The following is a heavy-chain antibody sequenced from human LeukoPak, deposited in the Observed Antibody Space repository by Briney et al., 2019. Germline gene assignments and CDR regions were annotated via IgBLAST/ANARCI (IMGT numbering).Heavy chain of an antibody. CDR2: ISTVSTYT. Sequence: GGSLRLSCAPSGFTFSDYSMSWVRQAPGKGLEWVASISTVSTYTFYGDSVKGRFTISRDNAKKSLFLQMNSLTAEDTALYYCVRSLEKFGTRDYWGQGTLVTVSS. D-gene: IGHD3-10*01. CDR1: GFTFSDYS. J-gene: IGHJ4*02. CDR3: VRSLEKFGTRDY. V-gene: IGHV3-21*01.